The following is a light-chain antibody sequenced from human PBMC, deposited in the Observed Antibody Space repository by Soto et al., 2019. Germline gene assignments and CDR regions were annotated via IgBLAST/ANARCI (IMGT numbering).Light chain of an antibody. CDR1: QSVRSSF. J-gene: IGKJ1*01. CDR3: QQYDSSPWT. Sequence: ESVLTQSPGTLSLSPGERATLSCRASQSVRSSFLAWYQLKPGQAPRLLIYGASSRATGIPDRFSGSGSGTDFTLTISRLEPEDFAVYYCQQYDSSPWTFVQGTKVEIK. V-gene: IGKV3-20*01. CDR2: GAS.